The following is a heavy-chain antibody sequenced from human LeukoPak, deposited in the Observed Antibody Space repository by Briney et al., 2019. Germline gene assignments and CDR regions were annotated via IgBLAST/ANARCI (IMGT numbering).Heavy chain of an antibody. V-gene: IGHV4-39*01. CDR2: IYYSGST. J-gene: IGHJ4*02. D-gene: IGHD3-9*01. Sequence: PSETLSLTCTVSGGSISSSSYYWGWIRQPPGKGLEWIGSIYYSGSTYYNPSLKSRVTISVDTSKNQFSLKLSSVIAADTAVYYCANGLRNYDILTGYYFPFLPHFDYWGQGTLVTVSS. CDR3: ANGLRNYDILTGYYFPFLPHFDY. CDR1: GGSISSSSYY.